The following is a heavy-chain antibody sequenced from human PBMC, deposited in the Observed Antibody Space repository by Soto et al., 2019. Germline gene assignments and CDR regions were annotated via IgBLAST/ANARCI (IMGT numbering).Heavy chain of an antibody. Sequence: GSLLLPCTASGCTFSSYSMNWVRQAPGKGLEWVSSISSSSSYIYYADSVKGRFTISRDNAKNSLYLQMNSLRAEDTAVYYCARDWYSSSSGFDYWGQGTMVTVSS. CDR2: ISSSSSYI. J-gene: IGHJ4*02. V-gene: IGHV3-21*01. D-gene: IGHD6-6*01. CDR3: ARDWYSSSSGFDY. CDR1: GCTFSSYS.